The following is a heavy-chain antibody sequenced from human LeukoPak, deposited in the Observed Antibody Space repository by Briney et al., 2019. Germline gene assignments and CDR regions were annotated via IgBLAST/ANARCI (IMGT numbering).Heavy chain of an antibody. Sequence: SETMSLTCTVSGGSISSYYWSWIRQPPGKGLEWIGNIYYSGSTNYNPSLKSRVTISVDTSKNQFSLKLSSVTAADTALYYCAGDASSSWWFYWGQGTLVTVSS. CDR3: AGDASSSWWFY. CDR2: IYYSGST. J-gene: IGHJ4*02. CDR1: GGSISSYY. V-gene: IGHV4-59*01. D-gene: IGHD6-13*01.